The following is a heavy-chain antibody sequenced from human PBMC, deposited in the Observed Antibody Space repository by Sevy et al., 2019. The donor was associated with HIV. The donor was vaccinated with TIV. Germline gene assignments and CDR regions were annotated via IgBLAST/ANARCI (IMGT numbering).Heavy chain of an antibody. CDR1: GFTFGDYA. CDR2: IRSKDYGGET. V-gene: IGHV3-49*03. D-gene: IGHD3-22*01. Sequence: GGSLRLSCTGSGFTFGDYAMSWFRQAPGMGLEWVGLIRSKDYGGETEYAASVKGRFTISRDDSKSIADLQMNSLKTEDTAVYYCTRGYYYDSSGYSDYWGQGTLVTVSS. J-gene: IGHJ4*02. CDR3: TRGYYYDSSGYSDY.